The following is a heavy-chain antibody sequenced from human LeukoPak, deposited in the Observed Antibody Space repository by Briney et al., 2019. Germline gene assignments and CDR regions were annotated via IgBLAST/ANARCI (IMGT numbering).Heavy chain of an antibody. J-gene: IGHJ6*02. D-gene: IGHD5-18*01. V-gene: IGHV3-23*01. CDR3: AGLLAIQLPYLQYGMDV. Sequence: GGSLRLSCAASGFTFSSYAMSWVRQAPGKGLEWVSAISGSGGSTYYADSVKGRFTISRDNSKNTLYLQMNSLRAEDTAVYYCAGLLAIQLPYLQYGMDVWGQGATVTVSS. CDR1: GFTFSSYA. CDR2: ISGSGGST.